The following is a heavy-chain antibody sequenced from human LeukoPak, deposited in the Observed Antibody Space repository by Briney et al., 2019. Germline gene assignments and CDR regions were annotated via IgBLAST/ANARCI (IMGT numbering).Heavy chain of an antibody. D-gene: IGHD5-12*01. CDR2: IKQDGSEK. CDR1: GFTFSSYW. CDR3: ARHSGYDLGFSYYFDY. V-gene: IGHV3-7*01. J-gene: IGHJ4*02. Sequence: PGGSLRLSCAASGFTFSSYWMSWVRQAPGKGLEWVANIKQDGSEKYYVDSVKGRFTISRDNAKNSLYLQMNSLRAEDTAVYYCARHSGYDLGFSYYFDYWGQGTLVTVSS.